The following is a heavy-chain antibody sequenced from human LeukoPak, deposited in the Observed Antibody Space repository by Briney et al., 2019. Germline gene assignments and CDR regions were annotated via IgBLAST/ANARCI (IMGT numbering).Heavy chain of an antibody. CDR3: ATLDIVVVPAARNAFDI. V-gene: IGHV3-30*02. J-gene: IGHJ3*02. D-gene: IGHD2-2*03. Sequence: GGSLRLSCAASGFTFSSYGMHWVRQAPGKGLEWVAFIRCDGSNKYYADSVKGRFTISGDNSKNTLYLQMNSLRAEDTAVYYCATLDIVVVPAARNAFDIWGQGTMVTVSS. CDR2: IRCDGSNK. CDR1: GFTFSSYG.